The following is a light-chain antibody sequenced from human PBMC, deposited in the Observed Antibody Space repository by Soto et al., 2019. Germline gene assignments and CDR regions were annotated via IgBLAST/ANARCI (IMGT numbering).Light chain of an antibody. J-gene: IGKJ4*01. Sequence: DIQMTQSPSSLSASVGDRVTISCRASQGITNYLAWYQQKPGKVPKLLIYAASTLQSGVPSRFSGSGSGTDFTLTISSLQPEDAGSYYCQNYNSAPFTFGGGTEVEIK. V-gene: IGKV1-27*01. CDR3: QNYNSAPFT. CDR2: AAS. CDR1: QGITNY.